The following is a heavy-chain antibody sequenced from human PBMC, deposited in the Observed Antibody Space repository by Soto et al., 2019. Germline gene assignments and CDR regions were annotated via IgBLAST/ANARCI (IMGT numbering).Heavy chain of an antibody. CDR2: IYYSGST. CDR3: ARAYGGYADY. V-gene: IGHV4-59*01. D-gene: IGHD5-12*01. J-gene: IGHJ4*02. Sequence: PSETLSLTCTVSGGSISSYYWSWIRQPPGKGLEWIGYIYYSGSTNYNPSLKSRVTISVDASKNQFSLKLSSVTAADIAVYYCARAYGGYADYWGQGALVTVSS. CDR1: GGSISSYY.